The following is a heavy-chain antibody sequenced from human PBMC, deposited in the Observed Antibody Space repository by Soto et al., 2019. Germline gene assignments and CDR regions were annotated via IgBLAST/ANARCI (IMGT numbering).Heavy chain of an antibody. CDR3: ARDLRYYHDRSVSPDRDY. D-gene: IGHD3-22*01. J-gene: IGHJ4*02. Sequence: PWGSLGLGCAACGVSVRSSAMNVFRQAPGKGLEWLSYISTTSVPIYYADSVKGRFTISRDNARNSLYLQMNSLRDEDTAVYYCARDLRYYHDRSVSPDRDYWGQGTLVTVSS. CDR1: GVSVRSSA. CDR2: ISTTSVPI. V-gene: IGHV3-48*02.